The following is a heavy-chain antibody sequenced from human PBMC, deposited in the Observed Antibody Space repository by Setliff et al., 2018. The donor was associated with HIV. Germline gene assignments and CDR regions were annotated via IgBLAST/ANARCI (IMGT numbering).Heavy chain of an antibody. J-gene: IGHJ5*02. Sequence: PSETLSLTCTVSGGSISSYYWSWIRQPAGKGLEWIGRIYTSENTNYNPSLKSRVTMSVDTSKNQFSLRLSSVTAADTAVYYCAREDASGSARRFDPWGQGTLVTAPQ. CDR2: IYTSENT. CDR3: AREDASGSARRFDP. CDR1: GGSISSYY. V-gene: IGHV4-4*07. D-gene: IGHD3-10*01.